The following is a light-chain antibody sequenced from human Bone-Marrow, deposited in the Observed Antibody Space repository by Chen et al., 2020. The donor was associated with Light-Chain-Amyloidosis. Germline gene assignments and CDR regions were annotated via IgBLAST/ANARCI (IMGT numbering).Light chain of an antibody. CDR1: NIGSTR. Sequence: SYVLTQPSSVSVAPGQTATIACGGNNIGSTRVHWYQQKPGQAPLLVVYDDSDRPSGLPERWAGDNSGNTATLPISRVQARDEAGYYCQVWDRGSDRPVFGGGTELAVL. CDR2: DDS. V-gene: IGLV3-21*02. CDR3: QVWDRGSDRPV. J-gene: IGLJ3*02.